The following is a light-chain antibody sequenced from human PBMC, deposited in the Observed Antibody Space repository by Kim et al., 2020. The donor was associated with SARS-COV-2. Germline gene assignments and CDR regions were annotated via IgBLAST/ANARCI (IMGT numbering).Light chain of an antibody. J-gene: IGLJ1*01. V-gene: IGLV2-18*02. CDR3: TSYTSSRTYV. CDR2: EVT. Sequence: QSALTQPPSVSGSPGQSVTISCTVTSSDVASYNRVAWYQQPPGTAPKLMIYEVTYRPSGVPDRFSGSKSGNTASLTISGLQAEDEADYYCTSYTSSRTYVFGTGTQLTVL. CDR1: SSDVASYNR.